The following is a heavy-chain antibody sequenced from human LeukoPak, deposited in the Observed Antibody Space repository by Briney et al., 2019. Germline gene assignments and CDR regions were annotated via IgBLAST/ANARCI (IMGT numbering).Heavy chain of an antibody. Sequence: GGSLRLSCAASGFTVSSNYMSWVRQAPGKGLEWVSIIHSGGTTNYVDSVKGRFTISRDNSRNTLYLQMNSLRAEDTAVYYCARDCSSSCSPYYGMDVWGQGTTVTVSS. J-gene: IGHJ6*02. CDR1: GFTVSSNY. CDR2: IHSGGTT. CDR3: ARDCSSSCSPYYGMDV. D-gene: IGHD2-2*01. V-gene: IGHV3-53*01.